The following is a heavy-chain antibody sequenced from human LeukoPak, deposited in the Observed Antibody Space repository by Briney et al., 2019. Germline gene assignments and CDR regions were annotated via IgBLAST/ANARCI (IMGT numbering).Heavy chain of an antibody. CDR1: GFTFSSYS. CDR3: ARRSLISGSLDY. D-gene: IGHD1-26*01. CDR2: ISSSSSYI. V-gene: IGHV3-21*01. J-gene: IGHJ4*02. Sequence: GGSLRLSCAASGFTFSSYSMNWVRQAPGKGLEWVSSISSSSSYIYYADSVKGRFTISRDNAKNSLYLQMNSLRAEDTAVYYCARRSLISGSLDYWGQGTLVTVSS.